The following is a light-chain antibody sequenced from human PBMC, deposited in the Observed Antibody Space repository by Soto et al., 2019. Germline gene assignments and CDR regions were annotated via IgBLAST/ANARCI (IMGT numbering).Light chain of an antibody. CDR1: SSDVGAYNY. Sequence: QSALTQPASVSGSPGQSITISCTGTSSDVGAYNYVSWYQQHPGKAPKLMIYEVTNRPSGVSNRFSASKSGNTASLTISGLQAEDAADYYCNSYTTSSTLVFGGGTKLTVL. CDR2: EVT. CDR3: NSYTTSSTLV. J-gene: IGLJ2*01. V-gene: IGLV2-14*01.